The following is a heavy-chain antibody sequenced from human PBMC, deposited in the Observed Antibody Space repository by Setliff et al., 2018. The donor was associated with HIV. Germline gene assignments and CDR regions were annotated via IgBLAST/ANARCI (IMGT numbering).Heavy chain of an antibody. CDR2: ISAYNGYT. J-gene: IGHJ6*03. CDR3: ARSGYYGSSGEPSYYYYYMDV. V-gene: IGHV1-18*01. CDR1: GYTFSNYA. Sequence: ASVKVSCKASGYTFSNYAIIWVRQAPGQGLEWMGWISAYNGYTNYAQNLQGRVTMTTDTSTSTAYMELRSLRSDDTAVYYCARSGYYGSSGEPSYYYYYMDVWGKGTTVTVSS. D-gene: IGHD3-22*01.